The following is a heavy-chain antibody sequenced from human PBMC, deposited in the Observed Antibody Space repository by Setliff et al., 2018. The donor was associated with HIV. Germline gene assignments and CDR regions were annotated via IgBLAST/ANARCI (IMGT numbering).Heavy chain of an antibody. V-gene: IGHV4-59*11. Sequence: SETLSLTCTVSGPSINIHYWSWIRQSPGKTFEWIGYIYSTGSTNYNPSLQSRVTISMVASRNQFSLKVTSVTAADTAVYYCAKGAGFYGDYTFDHWGQGRQVTVSS. CDR1: GPSINIHY. J-gene: IGHJ4*02. CDR2: IYSTGST. CDR3: AKGAGFYGDYTFDH. D-gene: IGHD4-17*01.